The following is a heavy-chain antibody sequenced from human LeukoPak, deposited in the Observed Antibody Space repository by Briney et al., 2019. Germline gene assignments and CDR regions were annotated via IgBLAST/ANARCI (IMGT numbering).Heavy chain of an antibody. CDR1: GYTFTSYG. CDR2: ISAYNGNT. CDR3: ARVPSLRFLEWDDAFDI. J-gene: IGHJ3*02. D-gene: IGHD3-3*01. V-gene: IGHV1-18*01. Sequence: ASVKVSCKASGYTFTSYGISWVRQAPGQGLEWMGWISAYNGNTNYAQKLQGRVTMTTDTSTSTAYMELRSLRSDDTAVYYCARVPSLRFLEWDDAFDIWGQGTMVTVSS.